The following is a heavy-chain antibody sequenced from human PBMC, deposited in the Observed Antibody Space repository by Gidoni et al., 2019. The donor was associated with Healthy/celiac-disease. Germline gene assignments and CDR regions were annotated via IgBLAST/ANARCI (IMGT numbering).Heavy chain of an antibody. D-gene: IGHD5-12*01. J-gene: IGHJ6*02. CDR1: GCSLTSYY. CDR3: ARDQGGYSGYDTMGLYYYYGMDV. Sequence: QVQLQESRPGLVKPSETLSLTCTVPGCSLTSYYWSWIRQPPGKGLEWIGYIYYSGRTNYNPSLKSRVTISVDTSKNQFSLKLSSVTAADTAVYYCARDQGGYSGYDTMGLYYYYGMDVWGQGTTVTVSS. CDR2: IYYSGRT. V-gene: IGHV4-59*01.